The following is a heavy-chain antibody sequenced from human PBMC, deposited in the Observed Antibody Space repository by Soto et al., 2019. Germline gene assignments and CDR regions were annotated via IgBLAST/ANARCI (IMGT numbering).Heavy chain of an antibody. CDR2: IVVGSGNT. D-gene: IGHD3-3*01. CDR1: GFTFTSSA. Sequence: SVKVSCKASGFTFTSSAVQWVRQARGQRLEWIGWIVVGSGNTNYAQKFQERVTITRDMSTSTAYMELSSLRSEDTAVYYCAAQSIFGDYRDYYYGMDVWGQGTTVTVSS. J-gene: IGHJ6*02. V-gene: IGHV1-58*01. CDR3: AAQSIFGDYRDYYYGMDV.